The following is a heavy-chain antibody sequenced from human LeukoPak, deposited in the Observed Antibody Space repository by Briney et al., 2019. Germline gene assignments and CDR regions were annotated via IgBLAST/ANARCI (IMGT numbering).Heavy chain of an antibody. CDR1: GGSISSSYSY. D-gene: IGHD1-26*01. V-gene: IGHV4-39*01. J-gene: IGHJ5*02. Sequence: KPSETLSLTCTVSGGSISSSYSYWGWIRQPPGKGLEWIGNIYYSGSTYYNPSLKSRVTISVDTSKNQFSLKLSSVTAADTAVYYCARHKFYGVATKSWFDPWGQGTLVTVSS. CDR2: IYYSGST. CDR3: ARHKFYGVATKSWFDP.